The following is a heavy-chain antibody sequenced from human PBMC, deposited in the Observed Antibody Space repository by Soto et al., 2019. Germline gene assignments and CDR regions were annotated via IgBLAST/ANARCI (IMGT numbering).Heavy chain of an antibody. D-gene: IGHD1-1*01. Sequence: QVQLVQSGAEVKKPGASVKVSCKASGYTFTSYDINWVRQATGQGLEWMGWMNPNSGNTGYAQKFRGRVTMARNTSISTAYMELSSLRSEDTAVYYCARERTGTTSMDVWGQGTTVTVSS. CDR2: MNPNSGNT. V-gene: IGHV1-8*01. CDR1: GYTFTSYD. CDR3: ARERTGTTSMDV. J-gene: IGHJ6*02.